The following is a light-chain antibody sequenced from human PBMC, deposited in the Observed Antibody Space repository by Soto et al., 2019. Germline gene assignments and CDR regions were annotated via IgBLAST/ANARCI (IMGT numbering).Light chain of an antibody. CDR2: WAS. J-gene: IGKJ4*01. CDR3: QQYYSSPPT. V-gene: IGKV4-1*01. Sequence: DIVMTQSPDSLAVSLGERATINCKSSQSLLYSSNNKNYLAWYQQKPGQPPKLLIYWASTRESGVPDRFSGSGSGTDFTLTISSRQAEDVAVYYCQQYYSSPPTFGGGTKVEI. CDR1: QSLLYSSNNKNY.